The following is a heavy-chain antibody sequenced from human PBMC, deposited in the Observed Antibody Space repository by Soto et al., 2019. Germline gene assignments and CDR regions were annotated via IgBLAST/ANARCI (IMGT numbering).Heavy chain of an antibody. CDR1: GASISSGDFY. Sequence: QVQLQESGPGLVKPSQTLSLTCSVSGASISSGDFYWNLIRQHTGKGLEWIGYIHNSGITDYNPSLKSRVTILIDMSKNQFSLKLTSVTAADTAVYYCARQKQWLSPFDDWGQGTLVTVSS. D-gene: IGHD6-19*01. CDR3: ARQKQWLSPFDD. V-gene: IGHV4-31*03. J-gene: IGHJ4*02. CDR2: IHNSGIT.